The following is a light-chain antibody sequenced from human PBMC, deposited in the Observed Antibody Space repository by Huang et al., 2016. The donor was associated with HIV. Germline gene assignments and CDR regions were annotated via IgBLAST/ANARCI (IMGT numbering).Light chain of an antibody. CDR1: QSVSSN. V-gene: IGKV3-15*01. CDR2: GTS. Sequence: EIVLTQSPATLSVSPGDRVILSCRASQSVSSNVAWHQQKPGQAPRLLIYGTSTRATAIPARFSGSGSGTECTLTISSLQSEDFAVYYCQQYNNWPLTFGGGTKVEI. J-gene: IGKJ4*01. CDR3: QQYNNWPLT.